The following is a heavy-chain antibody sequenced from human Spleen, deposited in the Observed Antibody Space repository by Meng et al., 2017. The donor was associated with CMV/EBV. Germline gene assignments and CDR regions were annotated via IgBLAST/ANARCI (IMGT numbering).Heavy chain of an antibody. J-gene: IGHJ5*02. D-gene: IGHD1-26*01. CDR3: ARGIVGNWFDP. CDR1: GGAISSSSYY. Sequence: HRQNVDQGRVKHSETVSPTVTASGGAISSSSYYWGWIRQPPGKGLEWIGSIYSSGSTYYNPSLKSRVTISVDTSKNQFSLKLSSVTAADTAVYYCARGIVGNWFDPWGQGTLVTVSS. V-gene: IGHV4-39*07. CDR2: IYSSGST.